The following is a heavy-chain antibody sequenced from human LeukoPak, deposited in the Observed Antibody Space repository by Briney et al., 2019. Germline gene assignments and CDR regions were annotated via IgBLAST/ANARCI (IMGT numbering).Heavy chain of an antibody. CDR3: ARLADTVRGVMDYYYYYYMDV. V-gene: IGHV4-59*01. Sequence: PSETPSLTCTVSGGSISSYYWSWIRQPPGKGLEWIGYIYYSGSTNYNPSLKSRVTISVDTSKNQFSLKLSSVTAADTAVYYCARLADTVRGVMDYYYYYYMDVWGKGTTVTVSS. J-gene: IGHJ6*03. D-gene: IGHD3-10*01. CDR1: GGSISSYY. CDR2: IYYSGST.